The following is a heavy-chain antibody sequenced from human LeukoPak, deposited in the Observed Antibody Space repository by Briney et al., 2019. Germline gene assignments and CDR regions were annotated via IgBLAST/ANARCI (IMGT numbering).Heavy chain of an antibody. J-gene: IGHJ3*02. V-gene: IGHV4-30-4*08. CDR3: ARNVAAAGGLGAFDI. CDR1: GGSISSGDYY. Sequence: PSETLSLTCTVSGGSISSGDYYWSWIRQPPGKGLEWIGYIYYSGSTYYNPSLKSRVTISVDTSKNQFSLKLSSVTAADTAVYYCARNVAAAGGLGAFDIWGQGTMVTVSS. D-gene: IGHD6-13*01. CDR2: IYYSGST.